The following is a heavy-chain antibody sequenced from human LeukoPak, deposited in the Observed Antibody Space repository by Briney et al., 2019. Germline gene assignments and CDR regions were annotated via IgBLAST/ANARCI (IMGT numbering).Heavy chain of an antibody. CDR2: IYYSGST. J-gene: IGHJ4*02. Sequence: SETLSLTCTVSGGSVSSYYWSWIRQPPGKGLEWIGYIYYSGSTNYNPSLKSRVTISVDTSKNQFSLKLSSVTAADTAVYYCARVRELTSYYFDFWGQGTLVTVSS. D-gene: IGHD2-2*01. CDR3: ARVRELTSYYFDF. CDR1: GGSVSSYY. V-gene: IGHV4-59*08.